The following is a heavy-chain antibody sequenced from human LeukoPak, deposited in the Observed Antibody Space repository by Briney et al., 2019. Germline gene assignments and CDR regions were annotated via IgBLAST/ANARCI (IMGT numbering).Heavy chain of an antibody. Sequence: ASVKVSCKASGYTFTGYYIHWVRQAPGQGLEWMGWINPDSGGANYAQKFQGRVTITRDTSISTDYMELSRLRSDDTAVYYGARDSYYYDSSAQRGWFDPRGQGTLVTVSS. V-gene: IGHV1-2*02. D-gene: IGHD3-22*01. J-gene: IGHJ5*02. CDR2: INPDSGGA. CDR1: GYTFTGYY. CDR3: ARDSYYYDSSAQRGWFDP.